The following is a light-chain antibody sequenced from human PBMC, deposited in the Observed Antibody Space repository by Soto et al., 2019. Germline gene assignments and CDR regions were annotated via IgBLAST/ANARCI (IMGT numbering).Light chain of an antibody. CDR2: AAS. V-gene: IGKV1-27*01. CDR3: QKYTSPPRT. Sequence: DIQMTQSPSSLSTSVGDRVTITGRASQGISNYLAWYQQKPGELPKLVIYAASILQTGVPSRFSGSGSGTDFSLTISSLQPEDVATYFCQKYTSPPRTFGQGTKVDI. CDR1: QGISNY. J-gene: IGKJ1*01.